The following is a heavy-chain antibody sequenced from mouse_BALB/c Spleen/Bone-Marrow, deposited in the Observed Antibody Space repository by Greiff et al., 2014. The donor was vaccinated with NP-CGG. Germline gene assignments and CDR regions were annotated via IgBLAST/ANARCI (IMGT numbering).Heavy chain of an antibody. Sequence: EVKLVESGAELVRPGALVKLSCKASGFNIKDYYMHWVKQRPEQGLEWIGWIDPENGNTIYDSKFQGKASITADTSSNTAYLQLSSLTSEDTAVYYCAMITTYWGQGTTLTVSS. J-gene: IGHJ2*01. CDR2: IDPENGNT. D-gene: IGHD2-4*01. CDR3: AMITTY. CDR1: GFNIKDYY. V-gene: IGHV14-1*02.